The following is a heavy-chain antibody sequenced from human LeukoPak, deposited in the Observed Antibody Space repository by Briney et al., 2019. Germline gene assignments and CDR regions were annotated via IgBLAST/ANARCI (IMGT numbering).Heavy chain of an antibody. CDR3: ARGGSATTSPPYFDY. V-gene: IGHV4-59*12. CDR2: IYYSGST. J-gene: IGHJ4*02. Sequence: SETLSLTCTVSGGSISGYYWSWIRQPPGKGLEWVGSIYYSGSTYYNPSLKSRVTISVDTSKNQFSLKLSSVTAADTAVYYCARGGSATTSPPYFDYWGQGTLVTVSS. CDR1: GGSISGYY. D-gene: IGHD5-12*01.